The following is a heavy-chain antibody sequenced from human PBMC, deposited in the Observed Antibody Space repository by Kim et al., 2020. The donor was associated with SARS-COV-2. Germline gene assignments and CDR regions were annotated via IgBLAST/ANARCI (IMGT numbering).Heavy chain of an antibody. CDR1: GGSISSSSYY. J-gene: IGHJ4*02. Sequence: ETLSLTCTVSGGSISSSSYYWGWIRQPPGKGLEWVGSIYYSGSTYYNPSLKSRVTISVDTSKNQFSLKLSSVTAADTAVYYCARLWQQLARFDYWGQGTLVTVSS. V-gene: IGHV4-39*01. CDR3: ARLWQQLARFDY. CDR2: IYYSGST. D-gene: IGHD6-13*01.